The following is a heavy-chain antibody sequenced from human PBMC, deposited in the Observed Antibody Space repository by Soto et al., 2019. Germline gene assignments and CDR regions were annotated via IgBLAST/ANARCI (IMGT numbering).Heavy chain of an antibody. CDR1: GFSLRNSGVG. V-gene: IGHV2-5*02. J-gene: IGHJ4*02. CDR3: AHMTTGGFDFDY. CDR2: IYWDDDK. Sequence: QITLKESGPTLVKPTQTLTLTCTFSGFSLRNSGVGVGWIRQPPGKALEWLALIYWDDDKRYSPSLKSRLTTTKDPSQHLVVLTVTDMAPVDTATYYCAHMTTGGFDFDYWGQGTLVTVSS. D-gene: IGHD4-17*01.